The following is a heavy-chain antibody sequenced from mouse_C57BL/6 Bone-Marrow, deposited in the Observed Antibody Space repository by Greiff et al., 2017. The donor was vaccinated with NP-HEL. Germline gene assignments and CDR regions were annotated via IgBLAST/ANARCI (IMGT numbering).Heavy chain of an antibody. CDR2: IHPNSGST. Sequence: QVHVKQPGAELVKPGASVKLSCKASGYTFTSYWMHWVKQRPGQGLEWIGMIHPNSGSTNYNEKFKSKATLTVDKSSSTAYMQLSSLTSEDSAVYYCARHGSSCYWYFDVWGTGTTVTVSS. J-gene: IGHJ1*03. CDR1: GYTFTSYW. D-gene: IGHD1-1*01. V-gene: IGHV1-64*01. CDR3: ARHGSSCYWYFDV.